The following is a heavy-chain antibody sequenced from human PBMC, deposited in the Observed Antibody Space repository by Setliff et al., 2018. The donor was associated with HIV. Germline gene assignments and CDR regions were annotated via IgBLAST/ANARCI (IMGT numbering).Heavy chain of an antibody. CDR3: ARGSDSGSYSYYYGMDV. Sequence: ASVKVSCMASGYTFTSYGISWVRQAPGQGLEWMGWISAYNGDTKYAPKVQGRVTLTTDTSSSTIYMELRSLRSDDTAVYYCARGSDSGSYSYYYGMDVWGQGTTVTVSS. CDR1: GYTFTSYG. D-gene: IGHD3-16*01. J-gene: IGHJ6*02. V-gene: IGHV1-18*01. CDR2: ISAYNGDT.